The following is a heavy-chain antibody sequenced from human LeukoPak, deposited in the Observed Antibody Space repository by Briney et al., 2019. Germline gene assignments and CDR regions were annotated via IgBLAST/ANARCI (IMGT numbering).Heavy chain of an antibody. V-gene: IGHV3-48*02. Sequence: GGSLRLSCAASGFPFSSYDMNWVRQAPGKGLEWLSYINSDSGTIYYADSVKGRFTISRDNAKNSLYLQMNSLRDEDTAVYYCARTPTYGFWSGYTLDVWGQGTTVTVSS. CDR3: ARTPTYGFWSGYTLDV. D-gene: IGHD3-3*01. CDR1: GFPFSSYD. CDR2: INSDSGTI. J-gene: IGHJ6*02.